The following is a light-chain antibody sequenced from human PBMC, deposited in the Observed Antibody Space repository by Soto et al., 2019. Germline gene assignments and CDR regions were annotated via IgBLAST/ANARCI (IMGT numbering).Light chain of an antibody. CDR1: NIGNKR. J-gene: IGLJ1*01. Sequence: SYELTQSPSVSVAPEKTATITCGGNNIGNKRVHWYRQKPGQAPVLLISYDSDRPSGIPERFSGSNSGNTATLTISRVEGGDEAGYCCQVWDIMAEEDVFGSGTKVTV. V-gene: IGLV3-21*04. CDR2: YDS. CDR3: QVWDIMAEEDV.